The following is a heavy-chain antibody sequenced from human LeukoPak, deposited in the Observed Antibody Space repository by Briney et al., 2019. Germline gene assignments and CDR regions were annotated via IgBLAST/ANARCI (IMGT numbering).Heavy chain of an antibody. CDR3: AKDRGTIFGVVIRSPY. J-gene: IGHJ4*02. CDR1: GFTFSSYA. D-gene: IGHD3-3*01. CDR2: ISGSGGST. V-gene: IGHV3-23*01. Sequence: GGSLRLSCAASGFTFSSYAMSWVRQAPRKGLEWVSAISGSGGSTYYADSVKGRFTISRDNSKNTLYLQMNSLRAEDTAVYYCAKDRGTIFGVVIRSPYWGQGTLVTVS.